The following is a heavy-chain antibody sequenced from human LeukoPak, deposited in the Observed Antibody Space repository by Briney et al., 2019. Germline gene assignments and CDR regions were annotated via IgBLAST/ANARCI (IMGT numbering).Heavy chain of an antibody. V-gene: IGHV1-69*13. D-gene: IGHD3-9*01. J-gene: IGHJ5*02. CDR2: IIPIFGTA. CDR1: GGTFSSYA. CDR3: ARAGILTEIYNWFDP. Sequence: PVASVKVSCKASGGTFSSYAISWVRQAPGQGLEWVGGIIPIFGTANYAQKSQGRVTITADESTSTAYMELSSLRSEDTAVYYCARAGILTEIYNWFDPWGQGTLVTVSS.